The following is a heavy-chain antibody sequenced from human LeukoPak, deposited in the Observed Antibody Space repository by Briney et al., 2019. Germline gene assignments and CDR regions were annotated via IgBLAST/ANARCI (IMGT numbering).Heavy chain of an antibody. CDR2: ISGGGVNT. V-gene: IGHV3-23*01. CDR1: GFPFSNYA. CDR3: AKEGRGYDFWGGYTFDV. J-gene: IGHJ3*01. Sequence: GGSLRLSCAASGFPFSNYALSWVRQAPGKGLEWVAAISGGGVNTFYAESVKGRFTVSRDNSEKTLHLQMNSLRVDDTAVYYCAKEGRGYDFWGGYTFDVWGRGTMVTVSS. D-gene: IGHD3-3*01.